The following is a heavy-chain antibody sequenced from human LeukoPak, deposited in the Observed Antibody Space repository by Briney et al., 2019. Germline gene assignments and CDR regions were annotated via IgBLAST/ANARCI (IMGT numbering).Heavy chain of an antibody. J-gene: IGHJ4*02. V-gene: IGHV4-30-4*08. D-gene: IGHD3-9*01. CDR2: IYYSGST. CDR1: GGSISSGDYY. CDR3: ARDGRFLTGHGGFDY. Sequence: SETLSLTCTVSGGSISSGDYYWSWIRQPPGKGLEWIGYIYYSGSTYYNPSLKSRVTISVDTSKNQFSLKLSSVTAADTAVYYCARDGRFLTGHGGFDYWGQGTLVTVSS.